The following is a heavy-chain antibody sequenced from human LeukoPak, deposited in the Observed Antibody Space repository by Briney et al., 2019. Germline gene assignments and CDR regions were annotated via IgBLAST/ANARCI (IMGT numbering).Heavy chain of an antibody. CDR2: IVVGSGNT. CDR1: GYTFTSYG. J-gene: IGHJ3*02. D-gene: IGHD2-15*01. V-gene: IGHV1-58*02. CDR3: AARGWPTPQAYASDI. Sequence: GASVKVSCKASGYTFTSYGISWVRQAPGRGLEWIGWIVVGSGNTNYAQEFQERVTITRDMSTSTAYMELSSLRSEDTAVYYCAARGWPTPQAYASDIWGQGTMVTVSS.